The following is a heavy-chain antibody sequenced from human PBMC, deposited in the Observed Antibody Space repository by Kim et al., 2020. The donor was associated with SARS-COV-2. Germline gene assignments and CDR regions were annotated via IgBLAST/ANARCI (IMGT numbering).Heavy chain of an antibody. V-gene: IGHV1-18*04. CDR2: ISARDGNT. CDR1: GYMFTSYG. CDR3: ARGAGCSVSFDY. D-gene: IGHD3-10*02. Sequence: ASVKVSCKACGYMFTSYGFSWVRQAPGQGLEWLGWISARDGNTKYGQKVQGRVIMTTDTSTNTAYMELWSLRSEDTAMYYCARGAGCSVSFDYWIQGTLV. J-gene: IGHJ4*02.